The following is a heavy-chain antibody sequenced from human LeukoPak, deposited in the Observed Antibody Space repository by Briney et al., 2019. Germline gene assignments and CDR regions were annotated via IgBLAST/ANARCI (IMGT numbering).Heavy chain of an antibody. D-gene: IGHD6-13*01. CDR2: MNPNSGNT. CDR3: ARGRRTGQQLVRGHDY. J-gene: IGHJ4*02. V-gene: IGHV1-8*01. CDR1: GYTFTSYG. Sequence: ASVKVSCKASGYTFTSYGINWVRQATGQRLEWMGWMNPNSGNTGYAQKFQGRVTMTRNTSISTAYMELSSLRSEDTAVYYCARGRRTGQQLVRGHDYWGQGTLVTVSS.